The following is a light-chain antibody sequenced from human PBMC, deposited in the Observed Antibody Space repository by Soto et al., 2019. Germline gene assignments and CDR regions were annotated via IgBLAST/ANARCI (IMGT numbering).Light chain of an antibody. Sequence: DIQMTQSRSTLSASVGDRVTITCRASQSIGDSLAWYQQKPGKAPYLLISDVSSLERGVPSRFSGSGSGTEFTLTISSMQPDDFATFYCQQYNGYSRTFGQGTKVDIK. CDR2: DVS. V-gene: IGKV1-5*01. J-gene: IGKJ1*01. CDR3: QQYNGYSRT. CDR1: QSIGDS.